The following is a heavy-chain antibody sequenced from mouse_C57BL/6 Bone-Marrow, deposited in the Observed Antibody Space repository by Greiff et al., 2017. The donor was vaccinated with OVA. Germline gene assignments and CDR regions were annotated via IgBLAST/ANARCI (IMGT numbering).Heavy chain of an antibody. Sequence: EVKVEESGGGLVQPGGSLKLSCAASGFTFSDYYMYWVRQTPEKRLEWVAYISNGGGSTYYPDTVKGRFTISRDNAKNTLYLQMSRLKSEDTAMYYCARPLLYYGSSPLFDYWGQGTTLTVSS. CDR1: GFTFSDYY. CDR3: ARPLLYYGSSPLFDY. V-gene: IGHV5-12*01. CDR2: ISNGGGST. J-gene: IGHJ2*01. D-gene: IGHD1-1*01.